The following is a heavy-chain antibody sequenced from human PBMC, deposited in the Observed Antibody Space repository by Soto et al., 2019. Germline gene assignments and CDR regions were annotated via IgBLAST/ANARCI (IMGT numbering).Heavy chain of an antibody. D-gene: IGHD3-16*01. Sequence: GGSLRLSCAGSGFTFSNYAMCWIRQAPGKGLEWVAGISGSGDMTFHADSVKGRFSISRDNSRSTLYLDMYSLRDEDTAVYHCTKVKDGGVLTTIFDYWGQGTQVTVSS. J-gene: IGHJ4*02. V-gene: IGHV3-23*01. CDR1: GFTFSNYA. CDR3: TKVKDGGVLTTIFDY. CDR2: ISGSGDMT.